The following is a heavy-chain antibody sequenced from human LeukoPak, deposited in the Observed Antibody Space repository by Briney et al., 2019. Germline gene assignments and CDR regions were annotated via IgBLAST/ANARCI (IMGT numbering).Heavy chain of an antibody. Sequence: AGGSLRLSCVDSGFTAITNVMTWVRQAPGKGLEWVSVLYSDGNTKYADSVQGRFTISRDNSKNTLYLEMNSLSPDDTAVYYCARGVEPLAANTLAYWGQGTLVTVSS. CDR2: LYSDGNT. D-gene: IGHD3-16*01. J-gene: IGHJ4*02. CDR1: GFTAITNV. CDR3: ARGVEPLAANTLAY. V-gene: IGHV3-53*01.